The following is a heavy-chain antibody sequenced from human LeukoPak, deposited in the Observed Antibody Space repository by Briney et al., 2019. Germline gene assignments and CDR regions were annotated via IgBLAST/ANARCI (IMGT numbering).Heavy chain of an antibody. V-gene: IGHV3-23*01. CDR1: GFTFSTYG. CDR2: IPGSSDGT. J-gene: IGHJ4*02. D-gene: IGHD3-22*01. Sequence: GGSLTLSCAASGFTFSTYGMSWVRQAPGEGPEWVSAIPGSSDGTYYADSVKGRFTISRDNPKNTLSLQMNSLRAEDTAVYYCAKPLEYYDTTGYLTRIFDYWGQGTLVTVSS. CDR3: AKPLEYYDTTGYLTRIFDY.